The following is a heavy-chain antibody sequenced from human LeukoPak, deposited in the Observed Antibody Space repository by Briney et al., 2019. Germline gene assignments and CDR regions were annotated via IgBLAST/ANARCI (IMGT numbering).Heavy chain of an antibody. CDR2: ISYDGSNK. J-gene: IGHJ3*02. CDR3: ARDTRQSAFDI. D-gene: IGHD1-1*01. V-gene: IGHV3-30*04. Sequence: GGSLRLSCAASGFTFSSYAMHWVRQAPGKGLEWVAVISYDGSNKYYADSVKDRFTISRDNSKNTLYLQMNSLRAEDTAVYYCARDTRQSAFDIWGQGTMVTVSS. CDR1: GFTFSSYA.